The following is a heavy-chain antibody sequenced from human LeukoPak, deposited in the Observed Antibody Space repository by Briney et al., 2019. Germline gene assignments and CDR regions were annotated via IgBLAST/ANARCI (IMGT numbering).Heavy chain of an antibody. CDR2: ISSNGGRT. Sequence: GGSLRLSCAASGLTFSSYAMHWVRQAPGKGLEYVSAISSNGGRTYYANSVKGRFTISRDNSTNTLYLQMGSLRAEDMAVYYCARGTHYDILTGSPFDYWGQGTLVTVSS. D-gene: IGHD3-9*01. CDR3: ARGTHYDILTGSPFDY. J-gene: IGHJ4*02. CDR1: GLTFSSYA. V-gene: IGHV3-64*01.